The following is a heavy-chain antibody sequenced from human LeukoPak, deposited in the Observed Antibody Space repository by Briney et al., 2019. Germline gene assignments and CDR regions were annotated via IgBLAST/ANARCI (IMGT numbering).Heavy chain of an antibody. CDR2: IYTSGST. CDR3: ARGLQAAAGIDY. Sequence: SETLSLTCTVSGGSISSYYGSWIRQPAGKGLEWIGRIYTSGSTNYNPSLKSRVTMSVDTSKNQFSLNLSSVTAADTAVYYCARGLQAAAGIDYWGQGTLVTVSS. D-gene: IGHD6-13*01. J-gene: IGHJ4*02. CDR1: GGSISSYY. V-gene: IGHV4-4*07.